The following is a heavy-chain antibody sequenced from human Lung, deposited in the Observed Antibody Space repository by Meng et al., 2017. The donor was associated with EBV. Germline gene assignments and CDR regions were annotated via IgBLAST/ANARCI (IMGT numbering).Heavy chain of an antibody. J-gene: IGHJ4*02. CDR3: ARGRTSSAPFDY. D-gene: IGHD2-2*01. V-gene: IGHV4-34*01. CDR1: GRSFSSSY. Sequence: VQLQQWGAGWLKPSETLSLTCGVSGRSFSSSYWSWIRQPPGKGLEWIGQINYSGITNYNPSLKSRVTISVDTSKNQFSLSLNSVTAADTAVYYCARGRTSSAPFDYWGQGTLVTVSS. CDR2: INYSGIT.